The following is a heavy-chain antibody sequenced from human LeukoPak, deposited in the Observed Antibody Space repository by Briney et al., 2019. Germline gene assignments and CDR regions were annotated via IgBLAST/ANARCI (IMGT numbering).Heavy chain of an antibody. D-gene: IGHD3-22*01. CDR2: MTSTGTI. CDR3: ANGGSYDSVGHPNDGFDL. J-gene: IGHJ3*01. V-gene: IGHV3-11*01. Sequence: PGGSLRLSCVGSGFTFSDYYMSWIRQAPGKGLEWVSHMTSTGTIYYSKSVKGRFTISRDNAKNSLYLQMNSLGAEDTAVYYCANGGSYDSVGHPNDGFDLWGQGTLVTVSS. CDR1: GFTFSDYY.